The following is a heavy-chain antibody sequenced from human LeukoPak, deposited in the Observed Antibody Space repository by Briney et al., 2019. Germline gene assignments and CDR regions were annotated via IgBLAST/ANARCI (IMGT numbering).Heavy chain of an antibody. CDR2: IYHSGTT. CDR1: GVSMNVYY. Sequence: NPSETLSLTCTVSGVSMNVYYWSWIRQSPAKGLEWLGYIYHSGTTNYNPSLRGRASISIDTSTKQFPLRLTSVTAADTAVYYCASQLAVVGLNNCFDSWGRGTLVTVSS. CDR3: ASQLAVVGLNNCFDS. J-gene: IGHJ5*01. D-gene: IGHD6-13*01. V-gene: IGHV4-59*08.